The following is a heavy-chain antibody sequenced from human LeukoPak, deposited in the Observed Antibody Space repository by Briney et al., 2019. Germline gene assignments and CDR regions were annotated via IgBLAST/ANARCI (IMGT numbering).Heavy chain of an antibody. V-gene: IGHV3-30*18. CDR1: GFTFSSYG. Sequence: PGGSLRLSCAASGFTFSSYGMHWVRQAPGKGLEWVAVISYDGSNKYYADSVKGRFTISRDNSKNTLYLQMNSLRAEDTAVYYCAKDLSGYGGNSQDYWGQGTLVTVSS. D-gene: IGHD4-23*01. J-gene: IGHJ4*02. CDR2: ISYDGSNK. CDR3: AKDLSGYGGNSQDY.